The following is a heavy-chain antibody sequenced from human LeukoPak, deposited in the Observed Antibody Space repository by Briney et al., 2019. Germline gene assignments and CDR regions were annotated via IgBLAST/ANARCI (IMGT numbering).Heavy chain of an antibody. Sequence: NTSETLSLTCTVSGYSISSGYYWGWIRQPPGKGLEWIGSIYHSGSTYYNPSLKSRVTISVDTSKNQFSLKLSSVTAADTAVYYCARQSIAARGYYYYMDVWGKGTTVTVSS. V-gene: IGHV4-38-2*02. CDR3: ARQSIAARGYYYYMDV. J-gene: IGHJ6*03. CDR2: IYHSGST. CDR1: GYSISSGYY. D-gene: IGHD6-6*01.